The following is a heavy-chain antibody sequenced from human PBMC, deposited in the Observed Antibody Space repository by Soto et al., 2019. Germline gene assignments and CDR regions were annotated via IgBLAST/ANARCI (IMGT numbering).Heavy chain of an antibody. CDR2: ISVYHGNT. J-gene: IGHJ4*02. CDR1: GYTFGKYG. V-gene: IGHV1-18*01. Sequence: QVQLVQSGNEVKKPGASVKVSCKASGYTFGKYGISWVRQAPGQGLAWVGWISVYHGNTVHSQKFRGRVNMTTDTSTNTAYMALGSLKSDDTAIYYCAKDCSGASCGFDIWGQGTLVTASS. D-gene: IGHD2-15*01. CDR3: AKDCSGASCGFDI.